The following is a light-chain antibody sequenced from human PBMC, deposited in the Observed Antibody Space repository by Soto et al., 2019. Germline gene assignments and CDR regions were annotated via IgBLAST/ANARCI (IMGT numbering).Light chain of an antibody. V-gene: IGLV3-27*01. Sequence: SYELTQPSSVSVSPGQTARITCSGDVLAKKYARWFQQKPGQAPVLVIYKDSERPSGIPERFSGSSSGTTVTLTISGAQVEDEADYYCYSAADHNIRVFGGGTKLTVL. J-gene: IGLJ3*02. CDR3: YSAADHNIRV. CDR1: VLAKKY. CDR2: KDS.